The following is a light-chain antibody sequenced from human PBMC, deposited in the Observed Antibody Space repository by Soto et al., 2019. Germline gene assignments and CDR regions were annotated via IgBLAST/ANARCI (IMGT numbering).Light chain of an antibody. CDR3: QQYNNWPYT. CDR2: GAS. J-gene: IGKJ3*01. V-gene: IGKV3D-15*01. CDR1: QSVSTK. Sequence: MVMTQSPATLSVSPGERATLSCRASQSVSTKLAWYQQKPGQAPRLLIYGASTRATGIPARFSGSGSGTDFTLTTRSLQSEDFAVYYCQQYNNWPYTFGPGTRVDIK.